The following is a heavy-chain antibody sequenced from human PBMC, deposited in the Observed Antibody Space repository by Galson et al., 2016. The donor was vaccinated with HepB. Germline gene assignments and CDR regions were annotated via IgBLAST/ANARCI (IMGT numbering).Heavy chain of an antibody. D-gene: IGHD3-16*01. CDR1: GFSISTYW. CDR3: VRDQSPGGVAY. V-gene: IGHV3-74*01. Sequence: SLRLSCAASGFSISTYWMHWLRQGPGKGLEWVSRIGPDGSGTLFGDSVKGRFTISKDNAKNTLSLQMNSLRVEDTAVYYCVRDQSPGGVAYWGLGALVTVSS. CDR2: IGPDGSGT. J-gene: IGHJ4*02.